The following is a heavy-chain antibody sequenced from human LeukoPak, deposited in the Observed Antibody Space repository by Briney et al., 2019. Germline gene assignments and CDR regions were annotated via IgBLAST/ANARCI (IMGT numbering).Heavy chain of an antibody. CDR2: ISPYNGNT. D-gene: IGHD3-3*01. J-gene: IGHJ4*02. CDR1: GYTFSSYG. V-gene: IGHV1-18*01. CDR3: ATIIGDYDFWSGYLGY. Sequence: ASVKVSCKASGYTFSSYGISWVRQAPGQGVEWMGWISPYNGNTNYAQNLQGRVTMTTDTSTSTAYMELRSLRSDETAVYYCATIIGDYDFWSGYLGYWGQGTLVTVSS.